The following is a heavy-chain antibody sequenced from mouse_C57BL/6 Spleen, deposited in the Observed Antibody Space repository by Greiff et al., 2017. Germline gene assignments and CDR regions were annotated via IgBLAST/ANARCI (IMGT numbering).Heavy chain of an antibody. CDR3: AIPYYGSSYGWYFDV. CDR1: GYTFIDYY. Sequence: VQLQQSGPELVKPGASVKISCKASGYTFIDYYMNWVKQSHGKSLEWIGDINPNNGGTSYNQKFKGKATLTVDKSSSTAYMELRSLTSEDSAVYYCAIPYYGSSYGWYFDVWGTGTTVTVSS. CDR2: INPNNGGT. J-gene: IGHJ1*03. D-gene: IGHD1-1*01. V-gene: IGHV1-26*01.